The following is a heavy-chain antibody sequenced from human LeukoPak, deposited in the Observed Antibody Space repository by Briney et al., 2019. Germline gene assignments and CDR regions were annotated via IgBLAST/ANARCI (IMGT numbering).Heavy chain of an antibody. CDR3: ARYSTPLNYYDSSGYYYGWFDP. Sequence: GASVPVSCKASGCTFTSYGISWVRQAPGQGLEWMGWISAYNGNTNYAQKLQGRVTMTTDTSTSIAYMELRSLRSDDTAVYYCARYSTPLNYYDSSGYYYGWFDPWGQGTLVTVSS. J-gene: IGHJ5*02. CDR2: ISAYNGNT. CDR1: GCTFTSYG. V-gene: IGHV1-18*01. D-gene: IGHD3-22*01.